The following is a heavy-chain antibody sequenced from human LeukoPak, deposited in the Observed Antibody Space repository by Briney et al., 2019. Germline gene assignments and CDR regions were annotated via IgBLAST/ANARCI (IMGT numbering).Heavy chain of an antibody. CDR2: INPSGGST. V-gene: IGHV1-46*01. Sequence: ASVKVSCKASGYTFTSYYMHWVRQAPGQGLEWMGIINPSGGSTSYAQKFQGRVTMTRDTSTSTVYMELSSLRSEDTAVYYCARDQGRVEMATIDIGFDYWGQGTLVTDSS. CDR3: ARDQGRVEMATIDIGFDY. CDR1: GYTFTSYY. D-gene: IGHD5-24*01. J-gene: IGHJ4*02.